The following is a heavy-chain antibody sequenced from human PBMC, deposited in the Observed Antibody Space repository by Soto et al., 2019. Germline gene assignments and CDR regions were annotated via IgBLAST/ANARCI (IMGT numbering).Heavy chain of an antibody. D-gene: IGHD3-22*01. CDR1: GGSISSYY. V-gene: IGHV4-59*01. J-gene: IGHJ5*02. CDR2: IYYSGST. CDR3: ARYYYDSSGSQNWFDP. Sequence: PSETLSLTCTVSGGSISSYYWSWIRQPPGKGLEWIGYIYYSGSTNYNPSLKSRVTISVDTSKNQFSLKLSSVTAADTAVYYCARYYYDSSGSQNWFDPWGQGTLVTVSS.